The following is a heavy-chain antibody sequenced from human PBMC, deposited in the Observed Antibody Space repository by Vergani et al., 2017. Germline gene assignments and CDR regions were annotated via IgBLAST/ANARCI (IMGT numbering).Heavy chain of an antibody. V-gene: IGHV4-59*01. CDR3: ARAVEMATVFDY. D-gene: IGHD5-24*01. CDR1: GGSISSYY. CDR2: IYYSGIT. Sequence: QVQLQESGPGLVKPSETLSLTCTVPGGSISSYYWSWIRQPPGKGLEWIGYIYYSGITNSNPSLKSRVTISVDTSKNQFSLKMSSVTAADTAVYYCARAVEMATVFDYWGQGTLVTVSS. J-gene: IGHJ4*02.